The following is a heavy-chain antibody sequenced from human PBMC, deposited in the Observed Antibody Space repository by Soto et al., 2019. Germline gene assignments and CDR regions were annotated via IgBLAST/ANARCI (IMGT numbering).Heavy chain of an antibody. J-gene: IGHJ4*02. Sequence: SETLSLTCAVYGGSFSGYYWSWIRQPPGKGQEWIGEINHSGSTNYNPSLKSRVTISVDTSKNQFSLKLSSVTAADTAVYYCARGQRWLQLRGFDYWGQGTLVTVSS. D-gene: IGHD5-12*01. CDR2: INHSGST. V-gene: IGHV4-34*01. CDR1: GGSFSGYY. CDR3: ARGQRWLQLRGFDY.